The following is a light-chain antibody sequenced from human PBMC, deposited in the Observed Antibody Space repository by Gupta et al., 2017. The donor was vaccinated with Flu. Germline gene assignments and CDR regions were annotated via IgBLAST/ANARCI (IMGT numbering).Light chain of an antibody. V-gene: IGKV2-30*01. J-gene: IGKJ2*02. CDR3: RRGTHPWT. CDR1: QSLVYKNGITY. Sequence: SVTLGQAAYISCRSSQSLVYKNGITYLNWFQQRPGQSPRRIIYEVSKRDSGVPDRFSGSGSVTDFTLKSSRGEAEDVGVYYCRRGTHPWTFGQGTRLEI. CDR2: EVS.